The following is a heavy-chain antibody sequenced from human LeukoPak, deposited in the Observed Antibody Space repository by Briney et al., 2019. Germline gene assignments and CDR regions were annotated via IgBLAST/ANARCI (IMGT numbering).Heavy chain of an antibody. V-gene: IGHV3-48*03. CDR2: ISSSGSTI. CDR3: AKALLTGTYYYYAMDV. Sequence: GGSLRLSCAASGFTFSSYEMNWVRQAPGKGLEWVSYISSSGSTIYYADSVKGRFTISRDNAKNSLYLQMNSLRAEDTAVYHCAKALLTGTYYYYAMDVWGQGTTVTVSS. J-gene: IGHJ6*02. D-gene: IGHD1-20*01. CDR1: GFTFSSYE.